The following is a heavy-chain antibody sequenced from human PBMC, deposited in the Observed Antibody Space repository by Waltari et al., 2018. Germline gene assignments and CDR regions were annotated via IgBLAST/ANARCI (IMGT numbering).Heavy chain of an antibody. CDR3: ARLEDCSGGNCYSANNHPVDV. CDR1: GGSFRGYY. Sequence: QVHLQQWGAGLLKASETLSLTCAVDGGSFRGYYWSWVRQPPGKGLEWIGEINHAGNTNFNPSLKRRVVISEDTAKGQFYLKLTFVTAADTGVYYCARLEDCSGGNCYSANNHPVDVWGQGTSVTVSS. V-gene: IGHV4-34*01. D-gene: IGHD2-15*01. J-gene: IGHJ6*02. CDR2: INHAGNT.